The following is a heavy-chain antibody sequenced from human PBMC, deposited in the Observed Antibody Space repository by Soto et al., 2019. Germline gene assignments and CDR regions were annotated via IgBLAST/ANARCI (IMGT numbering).Heavy chain of an antibody. J-gene: IGHJ6*01. V-gene: IGHV3-33*01. D-gene: IGHD1-26*01. CDR1: GFTFSIYG. CDR3: ARELPNLDYYYYGMDV. CDR2: IWYDGSNK. Sequence: PWGALIVSCAASGFTFSIYGMHWVRQAPGKGLEWVAVIWYDGSNKYYADSVKGRFTISRDNSKNTLYLQMNSLRAEDTSVYYCARELPNLDYYYYGMDVWGQGTTVTVSS.